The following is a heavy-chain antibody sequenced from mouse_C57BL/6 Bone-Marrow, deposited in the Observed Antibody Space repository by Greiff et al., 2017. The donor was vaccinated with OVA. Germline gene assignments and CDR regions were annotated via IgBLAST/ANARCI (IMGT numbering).Heavy chain of an antibody. V-gene: IGHV1-15*01. CDR3: SYYYGSSYFDY. J-gene: IGHJ2*01. Sequence: QVQLKQSGAELVRPGASVTLSCKASGYTFTAYEMHWVKQTPVHGLEWIGAIDPETGGTAYNQKYKGKAILTADKSTSTAYMELRSLTSEDSAVYYCSYYYGSSYFDYWGQGTTLTVSS. CDR1: GYTFTAYE. D-gene: IGHD1-1*01. CDR2: IDPETGGT.